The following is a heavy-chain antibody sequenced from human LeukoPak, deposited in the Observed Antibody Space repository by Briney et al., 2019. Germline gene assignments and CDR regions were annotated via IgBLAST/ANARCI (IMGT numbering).Heavy chain of an antibody. CDR3: ARRGAVYDILTGYYPPYFDY. CDR2: IYPGDSDT. V-gene: IGHV5-51*03. D-gene: IGHD3-9*01. Sequence: PGESLKISCKGSGYSFTSYWIGWVRQMPGKGLEWMGIIYPGDSDTRYSPSFQGQVTISADKSISTAYLQWSSLKASDTAMHYCARRGAVYDILTGYYPPYFDYWGQGTLVTVSS. CDR1: GYSFTSYW. J-gene: IGHJ4*02.